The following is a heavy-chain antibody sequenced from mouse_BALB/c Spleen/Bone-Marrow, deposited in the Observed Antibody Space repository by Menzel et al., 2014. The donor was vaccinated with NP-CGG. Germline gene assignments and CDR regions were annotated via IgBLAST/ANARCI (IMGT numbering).Heavy chain of an antibody. D-gene: IGHD2-1*01. CDR3: ASPIYYGNYEGFAY. CDR2: ISTYSGNT. Sequence: QVQLKHSGPELVRPGVSVKISCKGSGYTFTDYAMHWVKQSHAKSLEWIGVISTYSGNTNYNQKFKGKATMTVDKSSSTAYMELARLTSEDSAIYYCASPIYYGNYEGFAYWGQGTLVTVSA. CDR1: GYTFTDYA. V-gene: IGHV1-67*01. J-gene: IGHJ3*01.